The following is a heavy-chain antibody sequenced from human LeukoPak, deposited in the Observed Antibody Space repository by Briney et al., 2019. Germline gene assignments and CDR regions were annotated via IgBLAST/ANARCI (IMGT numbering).Heavy chain of an antibody. CDR3: AKEGSYYDSSGYWD. CDR1: GFTFSSYG. Sequence: PGGSLRLSCAASGFTFSSYGMHWVRQAPGKGLEWVAFIRYEGSNKYYADSVKGRFTISRDNSKNTLYLQMHSLRAEDTAVYYCAKEGSYYDSSGYWDWGQGTLVTVSS. J-gene: IGHJ4*02. D-gene: IGHD3-22*01. CDR2: IRYEGSNK. V-gene: IGHV3-30*02.